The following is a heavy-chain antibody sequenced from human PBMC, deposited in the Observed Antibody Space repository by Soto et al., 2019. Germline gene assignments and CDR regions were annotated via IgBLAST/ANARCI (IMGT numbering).Heavy chain of an antibody. V-gene: IGHV4-34*01. CDR3: ARFSEGYSTHYDP. CDR2: INHSGST. Sequence: SETLSLTCAVYGGSFSGYYWSWIRQPPGKGLEWIGEINHSGSTNYNPSLKNRVTISVDTSKNQFSLKLSSVTAADTAVYYCARFSEGYSTHYDPWGQGTLVTVSS. CDR1: GGSFSGYY. D-gene: IGHD4-4*01. J-gene: IGHJ5*02.